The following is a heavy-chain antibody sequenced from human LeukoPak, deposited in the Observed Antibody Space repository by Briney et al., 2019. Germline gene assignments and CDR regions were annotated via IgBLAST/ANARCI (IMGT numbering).Heavy chain of an antibody. V-gene: IGHV1-69*13. Sequence: GASVKVSCKASGDTFSSYAISWVRQAPGQGLEWMGGIIPIFGSANYAQKFQGRVTIIADESTSTAYMELTSLRSEDTAVYYCARGGYDYYSSGTLIDYWGQRTLVTVSS. CDR2: IIPIFGSA. D-gene: IGHD3-22*01. J-gene: IGHJ4*02. CDR3: ARGGYDYYSSGTLIDY. CDR1: GDTFSSYA.